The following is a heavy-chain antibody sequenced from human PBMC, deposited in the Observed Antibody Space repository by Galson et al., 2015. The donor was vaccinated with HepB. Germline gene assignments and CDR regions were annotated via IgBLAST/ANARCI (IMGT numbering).Heavy chain of an antibody. J-gene: IGHJ3*02. CDR2: ISSSSSYI. Sequence: SLRLSCAASGFTFSSYSMNWVRQAPGKGLEWVSSISSSSSYIYYADSVKGRFTISRDNAKNSLYLQMNSLRAEDTAVYYCARGTSEWELLADDAFDIWGQGTMVTVSS. CDR3: ARGTSEWELLADDAFDI. D-gene: IGHD1-26*01. CDR1: GFTFSSYS. V-gene: IGHV3-21*01.